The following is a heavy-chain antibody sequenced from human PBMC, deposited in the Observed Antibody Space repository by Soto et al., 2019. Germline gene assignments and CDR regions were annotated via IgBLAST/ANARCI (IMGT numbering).Heavy chain of an antibody. Sequence: QAQLVQSGAEVKKPGASVKVSCKASGYTFTSSDIHWVRQATGQGLEWMGWMNPNSGDTCYAQKFQWRVTLTRITSISTAYIELSSLISEDTAVSYCARGPPKSAGVWGQGTLVTVSS. CDR2: MNPNSGDT. CDR3: ARGPPKSAGV. V-gene: IGHV1-8*02. J-gene: IGHJ4*02. CDR1: GYTFTSSD. D-gene: IGHD7-27*01.